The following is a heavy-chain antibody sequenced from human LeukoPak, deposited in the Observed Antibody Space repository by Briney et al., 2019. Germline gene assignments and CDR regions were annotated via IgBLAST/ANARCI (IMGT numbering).Heavy chain of an antibody. D-gene: IGHD3-22*01. J-gene: IGHJ4*02. CDR3: ATGSFNPNYYDSSGYYYVFDY. CDR2: IIPIFGTA. CDR1: GYTFTSYG. V-gene: IGHV1-69*06. Sequence: ASVKVSCKASGYTFTSYGISWVRQAPGQGLEWMGGIIPIFGTANYAQKFQGRVTITADKSTSTAYMELSSLRSEDTAVYYCATGSFNPNYYDSSGYYYVFDYWGQGTLVTVSS.